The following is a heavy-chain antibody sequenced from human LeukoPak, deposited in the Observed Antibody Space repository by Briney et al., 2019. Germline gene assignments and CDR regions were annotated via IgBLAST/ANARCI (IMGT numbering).Heavy chain of an antibody. CDR1: GFTLMRYE. J-gene: IGHJ4*02. V-gene: IGHV3-48*03. CDR3: ASGYSYGADY. Sequence: GGSLSLSCAATGFTLMRYEMHWVRQAPGKGLEWVSHISSSGTSMHYADSVKGRFTISRDNAKNSLYLQMNSLRAEDTAVYYCASGYSYGADYWGQGTLVTVSS. D-gene: IGHD5-18*01. CDR2: ISSSGTSM.